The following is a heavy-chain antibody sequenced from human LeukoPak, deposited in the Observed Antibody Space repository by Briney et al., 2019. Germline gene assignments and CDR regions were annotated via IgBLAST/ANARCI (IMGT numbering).Heavy chain of an antibody. V-gene: IGHV1-2*06. CDR1: GYTLTGYY. CDR2: INPNSGGT. Sequence: ASVKVSCKASGYTLTGYYMHWVRQAPGQGLEWMGRINPNSGGTNYAQKFQGRVTMTRDTSISTAYMELSRLRSDDTAVYYCARDLARRYYYYYMDVWGKGTTVTVPS. D-gene: IGHD3-3*02. J-gene: IGHJ6*03. CDR3: ARDLARRYYYYYMDV.